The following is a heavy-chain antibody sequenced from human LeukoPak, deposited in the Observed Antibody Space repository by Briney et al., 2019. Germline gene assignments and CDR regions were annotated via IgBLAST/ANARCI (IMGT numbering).Heavy chain of an antibody. CDR1: GFTFDDYA. Sequence: GGSLRLSCAGSGFTFDDYAMHWVRQAPGKGLEWVSGISWNIGSIGYADSVKGRFTISRDNAKNSLYLQMNSLRAEDTALYYCAKDLGYCSGGSCYGAFDIWGQGTMVTVSS. J-gene: IGHJ3*02. CDR2: ISWNIGSI. D-gene: IGHD2-15*01. V-gene: IGHV3-9*01. CDR3: AKDLGYCSGGSCYGAFDI.